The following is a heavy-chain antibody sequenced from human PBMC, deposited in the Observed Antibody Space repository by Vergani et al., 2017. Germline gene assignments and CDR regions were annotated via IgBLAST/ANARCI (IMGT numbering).Heavy chain of an antibody. Sequence: QVQLVESGGGLVKPGGSLRLSCAASGFTFRDYYMSWIRQAPGKGLEWVSYISSSSSYTNYADSVKGRFTISRDNAKNSLYLQMNSLRAEDTAVYYCARYVRRSSWAGVSLMWDYWGQGTLVTVSS. CDR1: GFTFRDYY. J-gene: IGHJ4*02. CDR2: ISSSSSYT. V-gene: IGHV3-11*05. D-gene: IGHD6-13*01. CDR3: ARYVRRSSWAGVSLMWDY.